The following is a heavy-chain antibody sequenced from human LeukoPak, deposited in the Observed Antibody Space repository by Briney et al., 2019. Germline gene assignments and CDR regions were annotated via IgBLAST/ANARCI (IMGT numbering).Heavy chain of an antibody. CDR3: ARSSGDSSGYYDFDY. J-gene: IGHJ4*02. D-gene: IGHD3-22*01. CDR1: GYTFTSYA. CDR2: INPSGGST. Sequence: GASVKVSCKASGYTFTSYAMHWVRQAPGQGLEWMGIINPSGGSTSYAQKFQGRVTMTRDTSTSTVYMELSSLRSEDTAVYYCARSSGDSSGYYDFDYWGQGTLVTVSS. V-gene: IGHV1-46*01.